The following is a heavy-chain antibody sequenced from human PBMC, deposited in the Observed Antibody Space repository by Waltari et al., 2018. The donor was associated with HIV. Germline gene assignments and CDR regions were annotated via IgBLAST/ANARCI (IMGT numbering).Heavy chain of an antibody. J-gene: IGHJ1*01. CDR1: GFPVDDYG. CDR3: ARDNDYGDYSAEYFQY. D-gene: IGHD4-17*01. V-gene: IGHV3-20*04. CDR2: INWNGDRT. Sequence: EVQLVESGGGVVRPGGSLRLSCAASGFPVDDYGLRWACQATGKGLEWVSGINWNGDRTGYVDSVKGRFTISRDNAKKSLYLQMNSLRVEDTALYYCARDNDYGDYSAEYFQYWGQGTLVTVSS.